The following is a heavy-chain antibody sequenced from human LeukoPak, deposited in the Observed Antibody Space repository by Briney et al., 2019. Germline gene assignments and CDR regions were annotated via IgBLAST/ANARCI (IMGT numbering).Heavy chain of an antibody. CDR3: ARVPYYDILTGYYPY. D-gene: IGHD3-9*01. J-gene: IGHJ4*02. CDR1: GYTFTGYC. Sequence: GASVKVSCTASGYTFTGYCMHWVRQAPGQGLEWMGWINPNSGGTNYAQKFQGRVTMTRDTSISTAYMELSRLRSDDTAVYYCARVPYYDILTGYYPYWGQGTLVTVSS. CDR2: INPNSGGT. V-gene: IGHV1-2*02.